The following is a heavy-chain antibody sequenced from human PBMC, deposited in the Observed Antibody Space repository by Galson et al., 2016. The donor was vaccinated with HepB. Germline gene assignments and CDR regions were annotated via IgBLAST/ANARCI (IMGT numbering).Heavy chain of an antibody. V-gene: IGHV4-31*03. CDR1: GGSISSGGYY. D-gene: IGHD6-19*01. Sequence: TLSLTCTVSGGSISSGGYYWTWIRQHPGKGLEWIGYIHYSGSTYYNPSLKSRVIISVDTSKNPFSLKLSSVTAADTAVYYCARDRWHSSGWFSPDDYYGMDVWGQGTTVTVSS. CDR3: ARDRWHSSGWFSPDDYYGMDV. J-gene: IGHJ6*02. CDR2: IHYSGST.